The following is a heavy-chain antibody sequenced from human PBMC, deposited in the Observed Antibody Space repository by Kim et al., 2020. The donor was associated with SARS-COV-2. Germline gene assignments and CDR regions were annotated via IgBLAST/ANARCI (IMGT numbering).Heavy chain of an antibody. Sequence: VKGRFTISRDNAKNSLYLQMNSLRAEDTAVYYCARDRGYSGPYNYYYGMDVWGQETTVTVSS. J-gene: IGHJ6*02. CDR3: ARDRGYSGPYNYYYGMDV. V-gene: IGHV3-11*06. D-gene: IGHD5-12*01.